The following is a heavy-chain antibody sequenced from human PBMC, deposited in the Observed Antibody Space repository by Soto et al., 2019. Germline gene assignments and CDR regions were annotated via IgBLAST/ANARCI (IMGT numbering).Heavy chain of an antibody. D-gene: IGHD3-3*01. CDR3: ARDPHEYWTSYWFDP. V-gene: IGHV1-18*01. CDR1: GYNLNIYG. J-gene: IGHJ5*02. Sequence: EASVKVSCKASGYNLNIYGINWVRQAPVQGLELMGWISAYDGKTTYAEKFQGRVTMTTDASTSTAYMELRSLRSDDTAVYYCARDPHEYWTSYWFDPWGQGTLVTVSS. CDR2: ISAYDGKT.